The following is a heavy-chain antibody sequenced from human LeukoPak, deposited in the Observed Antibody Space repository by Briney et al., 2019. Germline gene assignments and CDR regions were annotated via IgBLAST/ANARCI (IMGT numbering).Heavy chain of an antibody. D-gene: IGHD3-22*01. V-gene: IGHV3-21*06. CDR1: GFTFSSYS. Sequence: GTLRLSCAASGFTFSSYSMNWVRQAPGKGLEWVSSISSSSTYIYYADSVQGRFTISRDIAKNSLYLQMNSLRAEDTAVYYCARGGNYYDSSGYYGSLDYWGQGTLVTVSS. J-gene: IGHJ4*02. CDR2: ISSSSTYI. CDR3: ARGGNYYDSSGYYGSLDY.